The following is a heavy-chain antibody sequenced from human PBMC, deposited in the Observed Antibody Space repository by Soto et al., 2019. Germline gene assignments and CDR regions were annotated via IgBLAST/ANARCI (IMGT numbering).Heavy chain of an antibody. CDR1: GYTFTGYY. J-gene: IGHJ6*02. V-gene: IGHV1-2*02. Sequence: ASVKDSCNASGYTFTGYYMHWVRQDPGQGLEWMGWINPNSGGTNYAQKFQGRVTMTRDTSISTAYMELSRLRSDDTAVYYCARVDSGYCSSTSCYTPLGMDVWGQGTTVTVSS. CDR3: ARVDSGYCSSTSCYTPLGMDV. D-gene: IGHD2-2*02. CDR2: INPNSGGT.